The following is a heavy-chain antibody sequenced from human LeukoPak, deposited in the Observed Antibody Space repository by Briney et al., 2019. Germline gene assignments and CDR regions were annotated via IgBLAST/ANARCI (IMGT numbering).Heavy chain of an antibody. CDR2: IIPIFGTA. CDR3: ARDLTDHYYGRDYYYYMDV. D-gene: IGHD3-10*01. J-gene: IGHJ6*03. Sequence: SVKVSCKASGFTFSSYGFSWVRQAPGQGLEWMGGIIPIFGTATSAQKFQGRVTITADESTSTAYMELSSLRSEDTAVYYCARDLTDHYYGRDYYYYMDVWGKGTTVTISS. CDR1: GFTFSSYG. V-gene: IGHV1-69*01.